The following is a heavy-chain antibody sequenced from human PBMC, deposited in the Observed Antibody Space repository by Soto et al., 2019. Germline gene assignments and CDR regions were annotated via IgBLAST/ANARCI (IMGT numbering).Heavy chain of an antibody. J-gene: IGHJ4*02. CDR1: GFNLDNYG. D-gene: IGHD1-7*01. CDR3: AKDRVGGTFYTPLGF. CDR2: ITYDGSNK. Sequence: GGSLRLSCQASGFNLDNYGMHWVRQAPGKGLEWVAVITYDGSNKYYADSVKGRFTISRDNSKNTLSLHLNTLKPEDTAVYHCAKDRVGGTFYTPLGFWGQGTLVTVSS. V-gene: IGHV3-30*18.